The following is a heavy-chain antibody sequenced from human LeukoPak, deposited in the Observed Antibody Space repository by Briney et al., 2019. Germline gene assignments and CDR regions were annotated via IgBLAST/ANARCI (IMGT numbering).Heavy chain of an antibody. D-gene: IGHD3-3*01. CDR2: YYYGGST. CDR3: AIMGSAYGNAFDV. V-gene: IGHV4-59*01. J-gene: IGHJ3*01. Sequence: PSETLSLTCTVSGGSISSYYWSWIRQPPGKELEWIGYYYYGGSTLYNPSLSSRVTISVDASKNHFSLRLNSVTGADTGVYYCAIMGSAYGNAFDVWGQGTMVTVSP. CDR1: GGSISSYY.